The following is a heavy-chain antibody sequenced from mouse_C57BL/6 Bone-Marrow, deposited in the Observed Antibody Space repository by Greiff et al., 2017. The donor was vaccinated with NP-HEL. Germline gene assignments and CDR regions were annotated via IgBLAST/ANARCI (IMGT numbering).Heavy chain of an antibody. D-gene: IGHD1-1*01. Sequence: EVQVVESGGGLVQPGGSLKLSCAASGFTFSDYGMAWVRQAPRTGPEWVAFISNLAYRFSYADTVPGRLPIPRGNAKNTLYLEMSSLRSEDTDRYYCARRITTVVEDYAMDYWGQGTSVTVSS. CDR3: ARRITTVVEDYAMDY. CDR1: GFTFSDYG. CDR2: ISNLAYRF. V-gene: IGHV5-15*01. J-gene: IGHJ4*01.